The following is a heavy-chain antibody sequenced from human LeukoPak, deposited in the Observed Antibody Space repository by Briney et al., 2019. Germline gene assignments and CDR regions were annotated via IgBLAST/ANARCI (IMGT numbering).Heavy chain of an antibody. CDR1: DGSINSRGYY. CDR2: IYYSGST. CDR3: ARDSYPGGAFDI. Sequence: SETLSLTCTVSDGSINSRGYYWAWIRQPPGKGLEWIGSIYYSGSTYYNPSLKSRVTISVDTSKNQFSLKLSSVTAADTAVYYCARDSYPGGAFDIWGQGTMVTVSS. J-gene: IGHJ3*02. V-gene: IGHV4-39*07. D-gene: IGHD3-10*01.